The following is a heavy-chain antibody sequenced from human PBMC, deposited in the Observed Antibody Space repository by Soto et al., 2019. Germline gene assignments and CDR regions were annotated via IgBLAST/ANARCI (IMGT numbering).Heavy chain of an antibody. Sequence: GASVKVSCKASGYTFTSYGISWVRQAPGQGLEWMGWISAYNGNTNYAQKLQGRVTMTTDTSKSTAYMELRSLRSEDTAVYYCAREQHDPYDASGYYFNWFDPWGQGTLVTVSS. J-gene: IGHJ5*02. CDR2: ISAYNGNT. CDR1: GYTFTSYG. V-gene: IGHV1-18*04. D-gene: IGHD3-22*01. CDR3: AREQHDPYDASGYYFNWFDP.